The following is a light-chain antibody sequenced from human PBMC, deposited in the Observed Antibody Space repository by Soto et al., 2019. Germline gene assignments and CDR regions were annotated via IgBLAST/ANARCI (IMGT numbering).Light chain of an antibody. V-gene: IGKV3-20*01. J-gene: IGKJ3*01. CDR2: GVS. CDR1: QSVSSSS. CDR3: QQYGSSPLT. Sequence: EIVLTQSPGTLSLSPGERATLSCRASQSVSSSSLAWYQQKPGQAPRLLIYGVSSRATGIPDRFSGSGSGTDFTLTISRLESADFAVYYCQQYGSSPLTFGPGTKLDIK.